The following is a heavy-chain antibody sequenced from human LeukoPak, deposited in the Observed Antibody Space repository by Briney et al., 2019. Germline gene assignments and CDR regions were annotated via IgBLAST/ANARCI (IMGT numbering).Heavy chain of an antibody. V-gene: IGHV3-7*01. CDR1: RFTFSSYW. CDR3: ARDYYYDSSGPSEYFQH. J-gene: IGHJ1*01. Sequence: GGSLRLSCAASRFTFSSYWMSWVRQAPGKGLEWVANIKQDGSEKYYVDSVKGRFTISRDNSKNTLYLQMNSLRAEDTAVYYCARDYYYDSSGPSEYFQHWGQGTLVTVSS. D-gene: IGHD3-22*01. CDR2: IKQDGSEK.